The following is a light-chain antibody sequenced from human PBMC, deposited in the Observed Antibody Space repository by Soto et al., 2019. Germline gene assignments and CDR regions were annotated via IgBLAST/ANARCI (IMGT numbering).Light chain of an antibody. Sequence: QSALTQPASVSGSPGQSITISCTGTSSDVGGYNYVSWYQHHPGKAPKLMIYEVRNRPSGVSNRFSGSKSGNTASLTISGLQAEDEADYYCSSYTSSSRSVFGTGTKVTVL. CDR1: SSDVGGYNY. CDR3: SSYTSSSRSV. CDR2: EVR. J-gene: IGLJ1*01. V-gene: IGLV2-14*01.